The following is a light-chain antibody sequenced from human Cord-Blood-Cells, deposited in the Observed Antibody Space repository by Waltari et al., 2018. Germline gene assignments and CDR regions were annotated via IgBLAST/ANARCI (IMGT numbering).Light chain of an antibody. Sequence: EIVMTQSPATLSVSPGERATLSCRASQSVSSNLAWYQQKPGQAPRPLIYGASTRATGIPARFSGSGSGTEFTLTISSLQSEDFAVYYWQQYNNWPPMYTFGQGTKLEIK. V-gene: IGKV3-15*01. CDR1: QSVSSN. J-gene: IGKJ2*01. CDR3: QQYNNWPPMYT. CDR2: GAS.